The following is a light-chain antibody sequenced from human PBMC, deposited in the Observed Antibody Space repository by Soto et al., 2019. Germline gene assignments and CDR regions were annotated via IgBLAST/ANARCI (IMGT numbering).Light chain of an antibody. Sequence: DIQMTQSPSTLSASVGDRVAITCRASQSISTYLAWYQQKPGKAPKLLIYKASSLESGVPSRFSGSGSGTEFTLTISSLQPDDLATYFCQQYNTYQTFGQGTKVDVK. CDR1: QSISTY. V-gene: IGKV1-5*03. CDR2: KAS. CDR3: QQYNTYQT. J-gene: IGKJ1*01.